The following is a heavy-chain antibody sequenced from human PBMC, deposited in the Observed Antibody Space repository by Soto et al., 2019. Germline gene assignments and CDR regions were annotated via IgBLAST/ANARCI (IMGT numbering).Heavy chain of an antibody. CDR1: GFTFSSYA. Sequence: EVQLLESGGGLVQPGGSLRLSCAASGFTFSSYAMSWFLQAPGKGLEWVSAISGSGGSTYYADSVKGRFTISRDNSKNTLYLQMNSLRAEDTAVYYCAKDEEGTVPYYFDYWGQGTLGTVS. CDR2: ISGSGGST. J-gene: IGHJ4*02. CDR3: AKDEEGTVPYYFDY. V-gene: IGHV3-23*01. D-gene: IGHD2-8*02.